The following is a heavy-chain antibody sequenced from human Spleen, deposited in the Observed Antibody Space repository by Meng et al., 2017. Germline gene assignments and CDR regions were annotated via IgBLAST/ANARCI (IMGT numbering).Heavy chain of an antibody. Sequence: SETLSLTCAVYGESFSGYYWSWIRQPPGKGLEWIGEINHSGSTNYNPSLKSRVTISVDTSKNQFSLKLSSVTAADTAVYYCARSRKYGSGSYPHYYGMDVWGQGTTVTVSS. D-gene: IGHD3-10*01. J-gene: IGHJ6*02. V-gene: IGHV4-34*01. CDR1: GESFSGYY. CDR2: INHSGST. CDR3: ARSRKYGSGSYPHYYGMDV.